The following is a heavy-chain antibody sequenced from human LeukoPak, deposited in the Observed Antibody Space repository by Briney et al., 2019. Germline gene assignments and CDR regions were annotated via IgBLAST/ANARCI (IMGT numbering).Heavy chain of an antibody. CDR1: GYTFTSSY. CDR2: INLNSGGT. D-gene: IGHD5-18*01. CDR3: ARAVLLGTDFDY. V-gene: IGHV1-2*02. J-gene: IGHJ4*02. Sequence: ASVKVSCKASGYTFTSSYMHWVRQAPGQGLEWMGWINLNSGGTNYAQKFQVRVTMTRDTSISTAYMELSRLRSDDTAVYYCARAVLLGTDFDYWGQGTLVTISS.